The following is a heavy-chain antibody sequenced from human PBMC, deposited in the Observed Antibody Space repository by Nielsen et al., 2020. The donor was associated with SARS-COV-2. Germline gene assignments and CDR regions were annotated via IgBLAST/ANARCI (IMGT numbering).Heavy chain of an antibody. CDR1: GFTFSSYA. J-gene: IGHJ4*02. CDR3: AKDHFQWELPGGYFDY. D-gene: IGHD1-26*01. Sequence: GGSLRLSCAASGFTFSSYAMHWVRQAPGKGLEWVAVISYDGSNKYYADSVKGRFTISRDNSKNTLYLQMNSLRAEDTAVYYCAKDHFQWELPGGYFDYWGQGTLVTVSS. CDR2: ISYDGSNK. V-gene: IGHV3-30*04.